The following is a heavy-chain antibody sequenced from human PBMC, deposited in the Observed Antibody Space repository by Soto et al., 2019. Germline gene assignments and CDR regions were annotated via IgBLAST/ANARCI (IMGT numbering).Heavy chain of an antibody. V-gene: IGHV3-30*18. CDR3: AKDNYREMKADFQY. D-gene: IGHD3-16*02. CDR1: GFTFSSYA. CDR2: ISDDGRRK. J-gene: IGHJ1*01. Sequence: QVQLVESGGGVVQPGRSLRLSCAASGFTFSSYAMHWVRQAPGKGLEWVAVISDDGRRKYYVDSVKGRFIISRDDSTNTLSLQMNSLRPEDPAVYYGAKDNYREMKADFQYWGQGTLVTVSS.